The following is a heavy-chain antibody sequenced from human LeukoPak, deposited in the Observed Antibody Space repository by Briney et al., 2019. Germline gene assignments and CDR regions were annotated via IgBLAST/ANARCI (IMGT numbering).Heavy chain of an antibody. V-gene: IGHV4-39*01. CDR1: GGSISSYY. J-gene: IGHJ4*02. CDR3: ARQGGSILTPVDY. D-gene: IGHD5-12*01. CDR2: IYYSGST. Sequence: KPPETLSLTCTVSGGSISSYYWGWIRQPPGKGLEWIGSIYYSGSTYYNPSLKSRVTISVDTSKNQFSLKLSSVTAADTAVYYCARQGGSILTPVDYWGQGTLVTVSS.